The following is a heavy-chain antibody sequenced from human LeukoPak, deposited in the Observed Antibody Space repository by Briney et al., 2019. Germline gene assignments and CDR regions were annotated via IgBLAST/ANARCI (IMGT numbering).Heavy chain of an antibody. J-gene: IGHJ3*01. Sequence: PGGSLRLSCAASGFTFSSYAMSCVRQAQGKELEWVSTISNSGYSTYYADSVKGRFTISRDNSKNTLYLQMNSLRAEDTAVYYCAKSYSSGTLWGQGTMVTVSS. CDR2: ISNSGYST. V-gene: IGHV3-23*01. CDR1: GFTFSSYA. CDR3: AKSYSSGTL. D-gene: IGHD6-19*01.